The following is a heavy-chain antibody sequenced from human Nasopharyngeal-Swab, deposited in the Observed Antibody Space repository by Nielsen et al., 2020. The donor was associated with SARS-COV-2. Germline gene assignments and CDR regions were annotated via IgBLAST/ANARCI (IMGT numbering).Heavy chain of an antibody. CDR3: ARHAEVSMIVGVITGYFDL. J-gene: IGHJ2*01. Sequence: SETLSLTCTVSGVSISSSSYYWGRNRPPPGLGREWIGSIYYSGSTYYNPSLKSRVTISVDTSKNQFSLKLSSVTAADTAVYYCARHAEVSMIVGVITGYFDLWGRGTLVTVSS. CDR1: GVSISSSSYY. CDR2: IYYSGST. V-gene: IGHV4-39*01. D-gene: IGHD3-22*01.